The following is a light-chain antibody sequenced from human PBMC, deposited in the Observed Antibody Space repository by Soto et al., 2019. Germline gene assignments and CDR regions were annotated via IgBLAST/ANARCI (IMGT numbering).Light chain of an antibody. Sequence: QSALTQPASVSGSRGQSITISCTGTSSDIGYYNYVSWFQQHPGKAPKLIISQVTNRPSGVSNRFSVCKSGNTASLTISGLQADYEVNYFCSPNKVSNTYVFGIRTKVTV. CDR3: SPNKVSNTYV. CDR1: SSDIGYYNY. V-gene: IGLV2-14*01. CDR2: QVT. J-gene: IGLJ1*01.